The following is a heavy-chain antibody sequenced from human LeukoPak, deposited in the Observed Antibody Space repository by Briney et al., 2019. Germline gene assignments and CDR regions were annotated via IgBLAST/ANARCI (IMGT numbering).Heavy chain of an antibody. J-gene: IGHJ6*02. CDR3: AREEPIFGESNYYGMDV. Sequence: ASVKVSCKASGYTFTGYYMHWVRQAPGQGLEWMGWINPNSGGTNYAQKFQGRVTMTRDTSISTAYMELSRLRSDDTAVYYCAREEPIFGESNYYGMDVWGQGTTVTVSS. CDR2: INPNSGGT. D-gene: IGHD3-10*02. V-gene: IGHV1-2*02. CDR1: GYTFTGYY.